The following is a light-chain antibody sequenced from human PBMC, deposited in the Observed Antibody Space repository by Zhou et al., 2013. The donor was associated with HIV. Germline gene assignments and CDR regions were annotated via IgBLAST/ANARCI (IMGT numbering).Light chain of an antibody. Sequence: EIVLTQSPGTLSLSPGERATLSCRASQSVSNNFLAWYQQKPGQAPRLLISGASSRATGIPDRFSGSGSGTDFTLTISRLEPEDFAVYFCQQYGSSPFTFGQGTKLEIK. J-gene: IGKJ2*01. CDR3: QQYGSSPFT. V-gene: IGKV3-20*01. CDR2: GAS. CDR1: QSVSNNF.